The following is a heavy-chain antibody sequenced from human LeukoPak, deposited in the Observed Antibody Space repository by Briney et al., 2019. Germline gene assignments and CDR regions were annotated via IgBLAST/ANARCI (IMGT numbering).Heavy chain of an antibody. Sequence: GGSLRLSCVASGFTFSSSAMSWVRQAPGKGLEWVAVISYDGSNKYYADSVKGRFTISRDNSKNTLYLQMNSLRAEDTAVYYCARWATSWYVDYWGQGTLVTVSS. J-gene: IGHJ4*02. V-gene: IGHV3-30*04. CDR2: ISYDGSNK. D-gene: IGHD6-13*01. CDR1: GFTFSSSA. CDR3: ARWATSWYVDY.